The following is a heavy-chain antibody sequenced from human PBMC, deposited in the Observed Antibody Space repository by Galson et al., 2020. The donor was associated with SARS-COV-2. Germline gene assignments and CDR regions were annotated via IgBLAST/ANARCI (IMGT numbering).Heavy chain of an antibody. J-gene: IGHJ6*02. CDR3: ARDEGIRGYKDGRLYYGMDV. Sequence: NSGGSLRLSCAASGFPFSTYSMNWVRLAPGKGLEWVSSISTSSSYTYYVDSVKGRFSISRDNPRNSLYLQMNSLRAEDTAVYYCARDEGIRGYKDGRLYYGMDVWGQGTTVTVSS. CDR2: ISTSSSYT. D-gene: IGHD5-18*01. V-gene: IGHV3-21*01. CDR1: GFPFSTYS.